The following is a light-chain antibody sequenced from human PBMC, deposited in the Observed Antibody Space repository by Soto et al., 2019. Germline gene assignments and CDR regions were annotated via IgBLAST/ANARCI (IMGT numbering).Light chain of an antibody. J-gene: IGKJ1*01. Sequence: DIQMTQSPSSLSASVGDRVTITCRASQGSSNYLAWYQQKPGKVPKLLIYAAFTLQSGDPSRFSGSGSGTDFTLTISSVQPEDVGTYYCQEYNSDPPRGTFGQGTKVEIK. CDR1: QGSSNY. CDR3: QEYNSDPPRGT. V-gene: IGKV1-27*01. CDR2: AAF.